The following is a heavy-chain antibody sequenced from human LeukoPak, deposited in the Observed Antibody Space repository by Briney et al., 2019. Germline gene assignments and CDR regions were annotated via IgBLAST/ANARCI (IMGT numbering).Heavy chain of an antibody. V-gene: IGHV4-39*07. CDR3: ARDLYYYGSGSYYNWFDP. J-gene: IGHJ5*02. Sequence: ASETLSLTCTVSGGSISSSSYYWGWIRQPPGKGLEWIGSIYYSGSTYYNPSLKSRVTISVDTSKNQFSLKLSSVTAADTAVYYCARDLYYYGSGSYYNWFDPWGQGTLVTVSS. D-gene: IGHD3-10*01. CDR2: IYYSGST. CDR1: GGSISSSSYY.